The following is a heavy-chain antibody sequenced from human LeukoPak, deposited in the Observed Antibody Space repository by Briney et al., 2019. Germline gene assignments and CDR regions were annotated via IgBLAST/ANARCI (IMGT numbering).Heavy chain of an antibody. CDR2: IIPIFGTA. J-gene: IGHJ6*02. CDR1: GGTFSSYA. Sequence: ASVKVSCKASGGTFSSYAISWVRQAPGQGLEWMGGIIPIFGTANYAQKFQGRVTITADESTSTAYMELSSLRSEDTAVYYCATCPEVDYYYYYGMDVWGQGTTVTVFS. D-gene: IGHD3-9*01. CDR3: ATCPEVDYYYYYGMDV. V-gene: IGHV1-69*01.